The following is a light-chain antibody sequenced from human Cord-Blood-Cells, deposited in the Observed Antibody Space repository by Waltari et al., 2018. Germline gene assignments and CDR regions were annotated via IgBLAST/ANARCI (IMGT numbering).Light chain of an antibody. CDR3: QSYDSSLSGYV. J-gene: IGLJ1*01. CDR2: GNS. Sequence: QSVLTQPPSVSGAPGQRVTISCTGSSSNIGAGYDVHWYQQLPGTAPKLLIYGNSNRPSVVPDRCSGSKSGTSASLAITGLQAEDEADYYCQSYDSSLSGYVFGTGTKVTVL. V-gene: IGLV1-40*01. CDR1: SSNIGAGYD.